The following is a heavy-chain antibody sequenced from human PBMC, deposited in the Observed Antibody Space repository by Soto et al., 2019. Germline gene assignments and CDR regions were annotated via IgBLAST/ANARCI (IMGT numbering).Heavy chain of an antibody. J-gene: IGHJ6*02. Sequence: SETLSLTCTVSGGSISSSSYYWGWLLHPPGKGLEWIGSIYYSGSTYYNPSLKSRVTISVDTSKNQFSLKLSSVTAADTAVYYCARQSSSMPKHFPYYYYYGMDVWGQGTTVT. CDR1: GGSISSSSYY. CDR2: IYYSGST. V-gene: IGHV4-39*01. D-gene: IGHD3-3*02. CDR3: ARQSSSMPKHFPYYYYYGMDV.